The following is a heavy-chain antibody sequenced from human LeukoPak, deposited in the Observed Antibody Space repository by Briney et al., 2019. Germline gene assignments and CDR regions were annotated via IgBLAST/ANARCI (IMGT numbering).Heavy chain of an antibody. Sequence: GGSLRLSCAASGFTFSSYSMNWVRQGPGKGLEWVSSISSSSSYIYYADSVKGRFTISRDNANTSLYLQMNSPRAEHTAVYYCARGNYYGSGGYYNAFDYWGQGTLVTVSS. V-gene: IGHV3-21*01. CDR1: GFTFSSYS. CDR2: ISSSSSYI. D-gene: IGHD3-10*01. J-gene: IGHJ4*02. CDR3: ARGNYYGSGGYYNAFDY.